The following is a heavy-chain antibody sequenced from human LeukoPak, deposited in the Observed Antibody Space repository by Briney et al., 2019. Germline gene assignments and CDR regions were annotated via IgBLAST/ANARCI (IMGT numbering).Heavy chain of an antibody. J-gene: IGHJ4*02. Sequence: GGSLRLSCTASGFTFTYAWMSWVRQAPGKGLECVGRIVSKTSGGTTEYAAPVKGRFTISRDDSTDTVFLQMNSLKTEDTAVYYCIADTSESSAYPFDYWGQGTTVTVSS. D-gene: IGHD3-22*01. CDR3: IADTSESSAYPFDY. CDR1: GFTFTYAW. V-gene: IGHV3-15*04. CDR2: IVSKTSGGTT.